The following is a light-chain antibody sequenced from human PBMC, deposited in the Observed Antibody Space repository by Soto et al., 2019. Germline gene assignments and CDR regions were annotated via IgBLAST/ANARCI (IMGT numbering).Light chain of an antibody. J-gene: IGKJ4*01. CDR2: GAS. V-gene: IGKV3-20*01. CDR1: QTISGTS. CDR3: HQYGTSPLI. Sequence: EIVLAQSPGIVSLSPGERATLSCRASQTISGTSLAWYQQKPGQAPRLLIYGASSRATGIPDRFTGSGSATDFTLTISRLEPEDFGIYYCHQYGTSPLIFGGGTKVELK.